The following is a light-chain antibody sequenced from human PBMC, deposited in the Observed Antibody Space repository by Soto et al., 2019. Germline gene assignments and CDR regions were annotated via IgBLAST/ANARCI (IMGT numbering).Light chain of an antibody. CDR3: ISYISTSILNV. J-gene: IGLJ1*01. V-gene: IGLV2-14*03. Sequence: QSALTQAASVSGSPGQSITISCTGTSSDVGGYDYVSWYQQHPGKAPKLIIYDVSNRPSGVSNRFSGSKSGNTASLTISGLQADDEADYYCISYISTSILNVFGTGTKVTVL. CDR1: SSDVGGYDY. CDR2: DVS.